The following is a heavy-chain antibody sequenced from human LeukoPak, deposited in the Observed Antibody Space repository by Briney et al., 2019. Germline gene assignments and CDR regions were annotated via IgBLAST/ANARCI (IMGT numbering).Heavy chain of an antibody. D-gene: IGHD6-6*01. V-gene: IGHV4-34*01. CDR2: INHSGST. CDR1: GGSFSGYY. Sequence: SETLSLTCAVYGGSFSGYYWSWIRQPPGKGLEWIGEINHSGSTNYNPSLKRRVTISVDTSKNQFSLKLSSVTAADTAVYYCARLPSIAARKTRSWFDPWGQGTLVTVSS. J-gene: IGHJ5*02. CDR3: ARLPSIAARKTRSWFDP.